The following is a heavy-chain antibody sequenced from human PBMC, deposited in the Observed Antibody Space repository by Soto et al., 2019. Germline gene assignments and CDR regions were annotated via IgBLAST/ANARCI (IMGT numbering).Heavy chain of an antibody. D-gene: IGHD2-15*01. V-gene: IGHV1-2*04. CDR2: INPNSGGT. J-gene: IGHJ6*02. Sequence: ASVKVSCKASGYTFTGYYMHWVRQAPGQGLEWMGWINPNSGGTNYAQKFQGWVTMTRDTSISTAYMELSRLRSDDTAVYYCAREGKVVRTMDVWGQGTTVTVSS. CDR3: AREGKVVRTMDV. CDR1: GYTFTGYY.